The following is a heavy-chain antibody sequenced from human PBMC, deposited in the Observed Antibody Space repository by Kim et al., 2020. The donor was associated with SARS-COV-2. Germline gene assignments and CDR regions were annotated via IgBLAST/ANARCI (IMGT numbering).Heavy chain of an antibody. D-gene: IGHD6-19*01. J-gene: IGHJ4*02. Sequence: NYNPSLKSRVTISVDKSENQFSLRLTSVTAADTAVYYCARGLSSGWSDFDFWGQGTLVTVSA. V-gene: IGHV4-59*09. CDR3: ARGLSSGWSDFDF.